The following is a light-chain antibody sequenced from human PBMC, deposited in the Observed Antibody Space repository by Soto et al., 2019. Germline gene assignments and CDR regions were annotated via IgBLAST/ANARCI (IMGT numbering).Light chain of an antibody. CDR1: SSNIGAGFD. Sequence: QSVLTQPPSVSGAPGQRVTIPCTGTSSNIGAGFDVHWYQHLPGTAPKLLIYGNNHRPSGVPDRFSGSKSGTSACLAITGLQAEDEADYSCQSFDTSLGRSVFGGGTKLTVL. J-gene: IGLJ2*01. CDR3: QSFDTSLGRSV. V-gene: IGLV1-40*01. CDR2: GNN.